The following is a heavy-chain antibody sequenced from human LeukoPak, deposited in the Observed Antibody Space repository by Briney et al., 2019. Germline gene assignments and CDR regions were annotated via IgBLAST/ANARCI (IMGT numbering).Heavy chain of an antibody. J-gene: IGHJ4*02. CDR2: IKQDGSQK. CDR3: ARTQIGGYFDY. CDR1: GFTFSSYW. V-gene: IGHV3-7*01. D-gene: IGHD3-10*01. Sequence: PGGSLRLSCAASGFTFSSYWMSWVRQAPGKGLEWVANIKQDGSQKYYVDSVKGRFSISRDNAKNSLYLQMNSLRAEDTAVYYCARTQIGGYFDYWGQGALVTVSS.